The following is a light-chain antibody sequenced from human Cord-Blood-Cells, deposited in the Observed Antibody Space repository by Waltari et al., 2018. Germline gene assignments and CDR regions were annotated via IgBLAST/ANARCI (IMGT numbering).Light chain of an antibody. Sequence: QSALTQPASVSGSPGQSITISCTGTSSYVGGYNFVSWYRQHPGKAPKLMIYEGSKRPSGVSNRFSGSKSGNTASLTISGLQAEDEADYYCCSYAGSRVFGGGTKLTVL. CDR3: CSYAGSRV. CDR1: SSYVGGYNF. J-gene: IGLJ3*02. V-gene: IGLV2-23*01. CDR2: EGS.